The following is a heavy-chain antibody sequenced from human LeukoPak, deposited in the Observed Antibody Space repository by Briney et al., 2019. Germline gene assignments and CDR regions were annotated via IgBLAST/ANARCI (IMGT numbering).Heavy chain of an antibody. CDR2: IYHSGST. D-gene: IGHD6-13*01. J-gene: IGHJ4*02. CDR1: GGSISSSNW. V-gene: IGHV4-4*02. Sequence: PSGTLSLSCAVSGGSISSSNWWSWVRQPPGKGLEWIGEIYHSGSTNYNPSLKSRVTISVDKSKNQCSLKLSSVTAADTAVYYCARTKFQQLAWDYWGQGTLVTVSS. CDR3: ARTKFQQLAWDY.